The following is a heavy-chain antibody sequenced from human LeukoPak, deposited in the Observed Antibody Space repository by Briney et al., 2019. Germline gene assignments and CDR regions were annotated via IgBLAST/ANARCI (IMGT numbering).Heavy chain of an antibody. CDR1: DGSISRTTYY. V-gene: IGHV4-39*01. CDR3: NLWDGSWPFAY. Sequence: SETLSLTGTVSDGSISRTTYYWGWIRQPPGKGLEWIGSIYYSGSTYYNPSLKSRVTISVDTSKNQFSLKLSSVTAADTAVYYCNLWDGSWPFAYWGQGTLVTVSS. CDR2: IYYSGST. J-gene: IGHJ4*02. D-gene: IGHD6-13*01.